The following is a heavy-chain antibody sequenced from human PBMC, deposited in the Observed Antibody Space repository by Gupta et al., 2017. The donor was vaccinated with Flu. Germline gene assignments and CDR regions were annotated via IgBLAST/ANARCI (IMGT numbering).Heavy chain of an antibody. CDR3: ARDYDCVGTYYYDDHGMDV. Sequence: VQLVQSGAEVKKPGSSVKMSCMASGRTFCGNAIRWVRQAPGQGLGWMGGIIPKFGTPNYAQRFQDRVTITADESTTTVYMEVSGLRSEDTAIYLCARDYDCVGTYYYDDHGMDVWGQGTRVTVSS. CDR1: GRTFCGNA. D-gene: IGHD2-21*01. V-gene: IGHV1-69*01. CDR2: IIPKFGTP. J-gene: IGHJ6*02.